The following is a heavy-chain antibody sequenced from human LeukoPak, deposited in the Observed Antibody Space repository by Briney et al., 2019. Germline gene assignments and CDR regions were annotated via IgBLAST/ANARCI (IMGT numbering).Heavy chain of an antibody. V-gene: IGHV4-4*07. CDR1: GGSISSYY. CDR3: ARMGEGWFDP. J-gene: IGHJ5*02. CDR2: IYTSGST. D-gene: IGHD3-16*01. Sequence: PSETLSLTCTVSGGSISSYYWSWIRQPAGKGLGWIGRIYTSGSTNYNPSLKSRVTMSVDTSKNQFSLKLSSVTAADTAVYYCARMGEGWFDPWGQGTLVTVSS.